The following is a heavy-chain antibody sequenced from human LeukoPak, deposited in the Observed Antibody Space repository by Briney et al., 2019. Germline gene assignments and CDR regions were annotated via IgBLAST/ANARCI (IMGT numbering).Heavy chain of an antibody. CDR3: ARVNAPVATFDY. CDR2: ISHSGNT. V-gene: IGHV4-38-2*02. D-gene: IGHD1-1*01. CDR1: GYSISSTYY. Sequence: PSETLSPTCTVSGYSISSTYYGAWIQQPPGKGLEWIATISHSGNTYYTPSLESRLTISLDTSKKHFSLRLSSVTAADTAVYYCARVNAPVATFDYWGLGTLVAVSS. J-gene: IGHJ4*02.